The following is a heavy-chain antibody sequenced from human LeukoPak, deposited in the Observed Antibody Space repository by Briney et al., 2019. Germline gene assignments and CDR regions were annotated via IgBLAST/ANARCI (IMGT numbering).Heavy chain of an antibody. V-gene: IGHV3-11*04. CDR3: VSGYYYGSGRGPY. J-gene: IGHJ4*02. CDR1: GFTFSDYY. Sequence: GGSLRLSCAASGFTFSDYYMSWIRQAPGKGLEWVSYSSSSGSTTYYADSVKGRFTISRDNAENSLYLQMNNLRDEDTALYCCVSGYYYGSGRGPYWGQGTLVTVPS. D-gene: IGHD3-10*01. CDR2: SSSSGSTT.